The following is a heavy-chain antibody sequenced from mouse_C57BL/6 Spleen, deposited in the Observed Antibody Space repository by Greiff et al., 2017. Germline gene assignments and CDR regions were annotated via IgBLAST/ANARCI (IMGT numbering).Heavy chain of an antibody. CDR3: ARGYYYGSSDY. Sequence: EVQLQQSGPELVKPGASVKISCKASGYTFTDYYMNWVKQSHGKSLEWIGDINPNNGGTSYNQKFKGKATLTVDKSSSTAYMELRSLTSEDSAVYYCARGYYYGSSDYWGQGTTLTVSS. D-gene: IGHD1-1*01. J-gene: IGHJ2*01. V-gene: IGHV1-26*01. CDR2: INPNNGGT. CDR1: GYTFTDYY.